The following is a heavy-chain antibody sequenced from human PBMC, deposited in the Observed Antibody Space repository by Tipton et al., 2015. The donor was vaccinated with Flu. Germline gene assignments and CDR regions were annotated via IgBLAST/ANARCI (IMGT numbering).Heavy chain of an antibody. CDR3: ARPNRNTLFRGVLDVAFDI. Sequence: TLSLTCNVSGYSISNGYYWGWIRQPPGKGLEWIGSVFHSGGTYYNPSLKSRVTISVDTSKNQFSLKLTSVTAADTAVYYCARPNRNTLFRGVLDVAFDIWGQGVRVTVSS. J-gene: IGHJ3*02. CDR1: GYSISNGYY. D-gene: IGHD3-10*01. CDR2: VFHSGGT. V-gene: IGHV4-38-2*02.